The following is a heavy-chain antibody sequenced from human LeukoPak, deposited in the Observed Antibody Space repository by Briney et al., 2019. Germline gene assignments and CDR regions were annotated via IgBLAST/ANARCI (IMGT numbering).Heavy chain of an antibody. CDR3: TTDISIVVVPAAP. Sequence: GGSLRLSCAASGFTFSNAWMSWVRQAPGKGLEWVGRIKSKTDGGTTDCAAPVKGRFTISRDDSKNTLYLQMNSLKTEDTAVYYCTTDISIVVVPAAPWGQGTLVTVSS. CDR2: IKSKTDGGTT. V-gene: IGHV3-15*01. J-gene: IGHJ5*02. CDR1: GFTFSNAW. D-gene: IGHD2-2*01.